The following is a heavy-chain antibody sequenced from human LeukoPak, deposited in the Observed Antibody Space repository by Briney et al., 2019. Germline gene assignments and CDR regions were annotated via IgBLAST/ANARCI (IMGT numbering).Heavy chain of an antibody. CDR2: ISSSSSYI. V-gene: IGHV3-21*01. CDR3: AKGRGGKATNYFDY. D-gene: IGHD5-12*01. J-gene: IGHJ4*02. Sequence: PGGSLRLSCAASGFTFSSYSMNWVRQAPGKGLEWVSSISSSSSYIYYADSVKGRFTISRDNSKNTLYLQMNSLRAEDTAVYYCAKGRGGKATNYFDYWGQGTLVTVSS. CDR1: GFTFSSYS.